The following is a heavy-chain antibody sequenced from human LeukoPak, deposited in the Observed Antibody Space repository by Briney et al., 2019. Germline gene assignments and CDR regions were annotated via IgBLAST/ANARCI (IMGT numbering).Heavy chain of an antibody. V-gene: IGHV3-23*01. J-gene: IGHJ4*02. CDR1: GFTFSNYA. Sequence: GGSLRLSCAASGFTFSNYAMSWVRQASGKGLEWISVITDSGGDTKNADSVEGRFTISRDNSKNTLYLQMNSLRAEDTAVYYCAKGLGPSAPNGRVFDFWGQGTLVTVSS. D-gene: IGHD2-2*01. CDR3: AKGLGPSAPNGRVFDF. CDR2: ITDSGGDT.